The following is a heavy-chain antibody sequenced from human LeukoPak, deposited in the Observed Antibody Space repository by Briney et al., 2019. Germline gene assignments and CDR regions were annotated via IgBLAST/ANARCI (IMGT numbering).Heavy chain of an antibody. CDR3: TTLGRRSWHFDY. J-gene: IGHJ4*02. CDR2: IKSKTDGGTT. Sequence: KPGGSLRLSCAASGFTFSSYSMNWVRQAPGKGLEWVGRIKSKTDGGTTDYAAPVKGRFTISRDDSKNTLYLQMNSLKTEDTAVYYCTTLGRRSWHFDYWGQGTLVTVSS. CDR1: GFTFSSYS. D-gene: IGHD6-13*01. V-gene: IGHV3-15*01.